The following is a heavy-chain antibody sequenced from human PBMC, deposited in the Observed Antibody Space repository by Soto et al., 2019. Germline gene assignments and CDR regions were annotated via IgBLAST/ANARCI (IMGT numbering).Heavy chain of an antibody. V-gene: IGHV4-31*03. Sequence: QVQLQESGPGLVKPSQTLSLTCTVSGGSISSGGYYWSWLRQHPGKGLEWIGYIYYSGSTYYNPSLKSRVTISVDTSKNQFSLKLSSVTAADTAVYYCAGFEMGGPQFDPWGQGTLVTVSS. D-gene: IGHD3-10*01. CDR3: AGFEMGGPQFDP. CDR2: IYYSGST. CDR1: GGSISSGGYY. J-gene: IGHJ5*02.